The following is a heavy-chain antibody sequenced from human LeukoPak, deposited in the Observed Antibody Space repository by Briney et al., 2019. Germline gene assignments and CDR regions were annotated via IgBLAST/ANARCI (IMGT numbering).Heavy chain of an antibody. CDR2: IYTSGST. D-gene: IGHD6-19*01. Sequence: PSETLSLTCTVSGGSISSYYWSWIRQPAGKGLEWIGRIYTSGSTNYNPSLKSRVTMSVDTSKSQFSLKLTSVTVADTAVYYCARDSPNSNGHLFFDNWGQGTLVTVSS. J-gene: IGHJ4*02. CDR1: GGSISSYY. V-gene: IGHV4-4*07. CDR3: ARDSPNSNGHLFFDN.